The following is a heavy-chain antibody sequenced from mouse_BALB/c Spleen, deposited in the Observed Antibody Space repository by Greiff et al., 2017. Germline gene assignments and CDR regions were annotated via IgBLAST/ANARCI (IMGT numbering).Heavy chain of an antibody. Sequence: EVKLVESGGGLVKPGGSLKLSCAASGFAFSSYDMSWVRQTPEKRLEWVAYISSGGGSTYYPDTVKGRFTITRDNAKSTLYLQMSSLKSEDTAMYYCARPIYDGYSLDYWGQGTTRTVSS. D-gene: IGHD2-3*01. CDR3: ARPIYDGYSLDY. CDR2: ISSGGGST. J-gene: IGHJ2*01. CDR1: GFAFSSYD. V-gene: IGHV5-12-1*01.